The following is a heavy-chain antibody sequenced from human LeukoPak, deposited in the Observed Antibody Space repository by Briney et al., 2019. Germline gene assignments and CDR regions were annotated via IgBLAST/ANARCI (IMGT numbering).Heavy chain of an antibody. CDR1: GFTFSSYS. V-gene: IGHV3-21*03. Sequence: GGSLRLSCAASGFTFSSYSINWVRQAPGKGLEWVSSISSSSSYIYYADSVKGRFTISRDNAKNSLYLQMNSLRAEDTAVYYCTTRPPDSSGSLLTRDYWGQGTLVTVSS. CDR2: ISSSSSYI. J-gene: IGHJ4*02. CDR3: TTRPPDSSGSLLTRDY. D-gene: IGHD3-10*01.